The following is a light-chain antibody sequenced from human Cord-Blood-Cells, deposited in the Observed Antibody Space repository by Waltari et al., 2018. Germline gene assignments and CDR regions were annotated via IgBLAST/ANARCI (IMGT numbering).Light chain of an antibody. Sequence: DIQMTQSPSSLSASVGDRVTITCRGSQSISSYLNWYQQKPGKAPKLLIYAASSLQSGLPSRFSCSGAGPEFTLTVSRLQPEYLATYCWQQSHSTPRTVGQGIRLGI. CDR1: QSISSY. J-gene: IGKJ5*01. V-gene: IGKV1-39*01. CDR2: AAS. CDR3: QQSHSTPRT.